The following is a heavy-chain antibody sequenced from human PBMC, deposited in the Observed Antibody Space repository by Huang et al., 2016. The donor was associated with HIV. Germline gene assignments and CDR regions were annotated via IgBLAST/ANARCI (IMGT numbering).Heavy chain of an antibody. CDR2: VNQSGST. CDR1: GESFSGYY. CDR3: ARGSARYYYDSSGYRRSPSFDY. V-gene: IGHV4-34*01. J-gene: IGHJ4*02. D-gene: IGHD3-22*01. Sequence: QVQLQQWGAGLLKPSETLSLTCAVYGESFSGYYWSWIRQPPGKGLGWIGEVNQSGSTKYNPALKKRVTMSVDTARNQFSLELGSVTVADTAMYFCARGSARYYYDSSGYRRSPSFDYWGQGTLVTVSS.